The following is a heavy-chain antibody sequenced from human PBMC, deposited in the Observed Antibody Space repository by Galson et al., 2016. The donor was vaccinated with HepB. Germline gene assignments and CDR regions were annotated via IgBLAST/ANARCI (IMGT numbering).Heavy chain of an antibody. V-gene: IGHV3-74*01. D-gene: IGHD6-6*01. CDR1: GFTFSSYW. CDR2: INSDGSST. CDR3: ASRQRIAARLPEEY. J-gene: IGHJ4*02. Sequence: SLRLSCAASGFTFSSYWMHWVRQAPGKGLVWVSRINSDGSSTSYADSVKGRFTISRDNAKNTLYLQMNSLRAEDTAVYYCASRQRIAARLPEEYWGPGILVTVSS.